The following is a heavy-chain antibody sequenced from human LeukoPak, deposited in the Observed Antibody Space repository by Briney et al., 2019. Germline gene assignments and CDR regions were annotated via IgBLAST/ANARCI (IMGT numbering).Heavy chain of an antibody. V-gene: IGHV3-7*01. J-gene: IGHJ4*02. D-gene: IGHD6-19*01. CDR3: ARDPSTASAWFYFDL. CDR2: INQDGSVR. CDR1: GFTFGSNW. Sequence: GGSLRLSCAVSGFTFGSNWMSWVRQAPGKGLEWVAHINQDGSVRYYVDSVKGRFTISRDNTKNSLYLQMNNLRVDDTATYYCARDPSTASAWFYFDLWGQGTLVTVSS.